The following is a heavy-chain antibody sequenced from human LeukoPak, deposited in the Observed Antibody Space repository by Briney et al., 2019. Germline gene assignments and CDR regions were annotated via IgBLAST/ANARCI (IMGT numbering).Heavy chain of an antibody. CDR1: GFTFSIYA. D-gene: IGHD2-2*01. CDR3: ARDGSYCSSTSCPYN. V-gene: IGHV3-66*01. Sequence: PGGSLRLSCAASGFTFSIYAINWVRQAPGKGLEWVSVIYSGGSTYYADSVKGRFIISRDNSKNTLYLQMNSLRAEDTAVYYCARDGSYCSSTSCPYNWGQGTLVTVSS. CDR2: IYSGGST. J-gene: IGHJ4*02.